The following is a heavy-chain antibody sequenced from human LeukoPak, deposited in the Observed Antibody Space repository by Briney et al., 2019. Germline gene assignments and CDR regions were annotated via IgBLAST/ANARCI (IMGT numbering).Heavy chain of an antibody. CDR2: IWYDGSNK. CDR3: AKGPLVAATLDY. V-gene: IGHV3-33*06. J-gene: IGHJ4*02. CDR1: GFTFSSYG. Sequence: GRSLRLSCAASGFTFSSYGMHWVRQAPGKGLEWVAVIWYDGSNKYYADSVKGRFTISRDNSKNTLYLQMNSLRAEDTAVYYCAKGPLVAATLDYWGQGTLVTVSS. D-gene: IGHD2-15*01.